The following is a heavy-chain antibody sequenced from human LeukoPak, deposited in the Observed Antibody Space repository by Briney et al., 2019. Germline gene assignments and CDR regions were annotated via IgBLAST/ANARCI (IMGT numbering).Heavy chain of an antibody. V-gene: IGHV4-34*01. CDR2: INHSGST. J-gene: IGHJ4*02. Sequence: AETLSLTCAVYAGSFSGYDWSWIRQPPGKGREWIGEINHSGSTSYNPCLKSRVTIAGDTSKNQSALKLSSVTAADTAVYYCAILAGQLAFDYWGQGTLVTVFS. D-gene: IGHD3-16*01. CDR3: AILAGQLAFDY. CDR1: AGSFSGYD.